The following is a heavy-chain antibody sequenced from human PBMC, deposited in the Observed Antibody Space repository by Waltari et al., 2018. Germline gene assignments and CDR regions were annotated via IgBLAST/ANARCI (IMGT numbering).Heavy chain of an antibody. CDR1: GGSLHSSSYY. V-gene: IGHV4-39*01. J-gene: IGHJ6*02. CDR2: IYYSGGT. D-gene: IGHD4-17*01. CDR3: ARQARYEVGDYGDSGDSYYYYGMDV. Sequence: QLQLQESGPGLVKPSETLSLTCTVSGGSLHSSSYYWAWLRPPPGQGLGWIGRIYYSGGTYYNPSLKSRVTISVDTSKNQFSRKLSSVTAADTAVYYCARQARYEVGDYGDSGDSYYYYGMDVWGQGTTVTVSS.